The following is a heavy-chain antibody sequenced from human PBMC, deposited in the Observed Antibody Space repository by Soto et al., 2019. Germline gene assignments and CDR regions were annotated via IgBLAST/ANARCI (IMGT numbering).Heavy chain of an antibody. CDR1: GFTFSSYG. J-gene: IGHJ6*03. Sequence: QTGGSLRLSCAASGFTFSSYGMHWVRQAPGKGLEWVAVISYDGSNKYYADSVKGRFTISRDNSKNTLYLQMNSLRAEDTAVYYCAKVQGTYYYMDVWGKGTTVTVS. CDR2: ISYDGSNK. CDR3: AKVQGTYYYMDV. D-gene: IGHD3-10*01. V-gene: IGHV3-30*18.